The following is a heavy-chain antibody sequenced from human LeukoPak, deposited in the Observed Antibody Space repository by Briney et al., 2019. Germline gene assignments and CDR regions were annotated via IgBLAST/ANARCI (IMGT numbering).Heavy chain of an antibody. D-gene: IGHD2-15*01. CDR3: TGYCSGGTCDY. CDR2: IKSKTDGGTT. Sequence: GGSLRLSCAASGFTFSDHYMDWVRQAPGKGLEWVGRIKSKTDGGTTDYAAPVKGRFTISRDDSKNTLYLQMNSLKPEDTAVYYCTGYCSGGTCDYWGQGTLVTVSS. V-gene: IGHV3-15*01. J-gene: IGHJ4*02. CDR1: GFTFSDHY.